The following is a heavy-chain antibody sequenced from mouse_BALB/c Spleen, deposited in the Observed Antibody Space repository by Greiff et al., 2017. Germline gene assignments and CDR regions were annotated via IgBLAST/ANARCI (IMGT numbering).Heavy chain of an antibody. Sequence: DVMLVESGGGLVKPGGSLKLSCAASGFTFSSYTMSWVRQTPEKRLEWVATISSGGSYTYYPDSVKGRFTISRDNAKNTLYLQMSSLKSEDTAMYYCTRDQYGNYGAMDYWGQGTSVTVSS. CDR3: TRDQYGNYGAMDY. J-gene: IGHJ4*01. CDR2: ISSGGSYT. CDR1: GFTFSSYT. D-gene: IGHD2-10*02. V-gene: IGHV5-6-4*01.